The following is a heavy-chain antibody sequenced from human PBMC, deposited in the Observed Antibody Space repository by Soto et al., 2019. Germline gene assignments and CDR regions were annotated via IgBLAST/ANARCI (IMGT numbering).Heavy chain of an antibody. CDR3: ARQVGRDKWYFDF. CDR2: VYYNGRT. CDR1: GGSISSGDYW. V-gene: IGHV4-39*01. J-gene: IGHJ2*01. Sequence: QLQLQESGPGLVKPSETLSLTCTVSGGSISSGDYWWAGIRQPPGKELEWIGIGSVYYNGRTHSNPHLKSRVTISIATSNNQFSLKLSSVTAADTALYYCARQVGRDKWYFDFWGRGTLVTVSS. D-gene: IGHD1-26*01.